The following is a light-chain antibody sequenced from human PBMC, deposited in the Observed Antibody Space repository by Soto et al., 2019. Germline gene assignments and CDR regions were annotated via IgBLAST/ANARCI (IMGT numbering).Light chain of an antibody. Sequence: IQMTQSPSSLSASVGERVTITCGASQGIRNDLGWYQQKPGKAPKLLIYKASTLKSGVPSRFSGSGSGTEFTLTISSLQPDDFATYYCQHYNSYSEAFGQGTKVDI. CDR2: KAS. CDR3: QHYNSYSEA. V-gene: IGKV1-5*03. J-gene: IGKJ1*01. CDR1: QGIRND.